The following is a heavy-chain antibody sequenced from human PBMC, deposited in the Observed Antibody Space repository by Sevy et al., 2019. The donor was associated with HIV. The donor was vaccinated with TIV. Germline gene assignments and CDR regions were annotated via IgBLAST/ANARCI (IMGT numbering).Heavy chain of an antibody. CDR3: GRSCDYCRQMGY. J-gene: IGHJ4*02. V-gene: IGHV3-7*03. D-gene: IGHD3-22*01. CDR2: IKQDGSDK. CDR1: GFTFNNYW. Sequence: GGSLRLSCAASGFTFNNYWMTWVRQAPGKGLEWVANIKQDGSDKYYMESVKGRFNISRDNTKNSLYLQLNSLRAEDTAVDYCGRSCDYCRQMGYWGQGTLVTVSS.